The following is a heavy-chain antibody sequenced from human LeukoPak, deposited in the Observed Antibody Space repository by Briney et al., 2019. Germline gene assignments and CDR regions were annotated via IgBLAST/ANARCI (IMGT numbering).Heavy chain of an antibody. CDR3: AREYSSGQN. V-gene: IGHV1-2*02. Sequence: ASVKVSCKASGYTLTNYYMHWVRQAPGQGLEWMGWINRNSGGTNYAQKFQGRVTMTKDTSISTAYMELSRLRSDDTAMYYCAREYSSGQNWGQGTLVTVSS. D-gene: IGHD6-19*01. J-gene: IGHJ4*02. CDR2: INRNSGGT. CDR1: GYTLTNYY.